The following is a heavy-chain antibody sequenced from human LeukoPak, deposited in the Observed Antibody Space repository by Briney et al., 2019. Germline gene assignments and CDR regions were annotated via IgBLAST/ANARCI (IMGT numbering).Heavy chain of an antibody. CDR3: ARGKSSWYFYYYYYMDV. V-gene: IGHV4-59*01. J-gene: IGHJ6*03. D-gene: IGHD6-13*01. CDR1: GGSISSYY. CDR2: IYYSGST. Sequence: PSETLSLTCTVSGGSISSYYWSWIRQPPGKGLEWIGYIYYSGSTNYNPSLKSRVTISVDTSKNQFSLKLSSVTAADTAVYYCARGKSSWYFYYYYYMDVWGKGTTVTISS.